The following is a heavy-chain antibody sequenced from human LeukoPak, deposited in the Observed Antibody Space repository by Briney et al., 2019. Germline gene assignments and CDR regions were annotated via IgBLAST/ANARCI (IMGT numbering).Heavy chain of an antibody. D-gene: IGHD4-11*01. CDR1: GFTFSGYW. Sequence: GGSLRLSCASSGFTFSGYWMHWVREAPGKGLEWISRIKTDGSRTDYVDSVKGRFTISRDNAKNTLYLQMTSLRVEDTAVYYCARDHSPGWFGPWGQGTLVTVSS. CDR2: IKTDGSRT. J-gene: IGHJ5*02. V-gene: IGHV3-74*01. CDR3: ARDHSPGWFGP.